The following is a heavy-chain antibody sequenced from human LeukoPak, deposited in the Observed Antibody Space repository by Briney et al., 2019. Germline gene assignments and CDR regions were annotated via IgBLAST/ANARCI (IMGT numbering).Heavy chain of an antibody. CDR3: AGGAYSGIRPFDY. Sequence: PSETLSLTCTVSGGSISSHYWSWIRQPAGKGLEWIGRIYSTGSINYNPSLRSRVTMSVDTSKNQFSLKLSSVTAADAAVYYCAGGAYSGIRPFDYWGQGTLVTVSS. J-gene: IGHJ4*02. V-gene: IGHV4-4*07. CDR1: GGSISSHY. CDR2: IYSTGSI. D-gene: IGHD1-26*01.